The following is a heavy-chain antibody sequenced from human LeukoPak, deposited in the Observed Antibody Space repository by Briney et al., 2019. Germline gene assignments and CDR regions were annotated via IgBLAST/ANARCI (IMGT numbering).Heavy chain of an antibody. CDR1: GGTFSSYA. CDR2: IMPIFGTA. Sequence: ASVKVSCKASGGTFSSYAISWVRQAPGQGLEWMGGIMPIFGTANYAQKFQGRVTITTDESTSTAYMELSSLRSEDTAVYYCARVVGATEGYFDYWGQGTLVTVSS. D-gene: IGHD1-26*01. CDR3: ARVVGATEGYFDY. V-gene: IGHV1-69*05. J-gene: IGHJ4*02.